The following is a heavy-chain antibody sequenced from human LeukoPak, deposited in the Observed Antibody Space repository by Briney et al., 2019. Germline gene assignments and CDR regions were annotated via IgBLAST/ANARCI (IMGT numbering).Heavy chain of an antibody. V-gene: IGHV1-69*04. CDR1: GGTFSSYA. Sequence: GASVKVSCKASGGTFSSYAISWVRQAPGQGLEWMGRIIPILGIANYAQKFQGRVTITADKSTSTAYMELSSLRSEDTAVYYYASRGDYGDFFDYWGQGTLVTVSS. J-gene: IGHJ4*02. D-gene: IGHD4-17*01. CDR3: ASRGDYGDFFDY. CDR2: IIPILGIA.